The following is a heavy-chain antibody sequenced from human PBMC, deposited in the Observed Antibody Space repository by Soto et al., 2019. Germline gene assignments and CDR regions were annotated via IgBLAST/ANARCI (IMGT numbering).Heavy chain of an antibody. J-gene: IGHJ4*02. CDR2: IIPMYDSA. V-gene: IGHV1-69*06. Sequence: QVQLVQSGAALKKPGSSVNVSCAASGGTFKTYTINWVRQSPGQGLEWIGHIIPMYDSANYAQRFQVRVTISADKSTNIAYMELSGLRSEDTALYYCATWRTYRGSYCFDYWGQGTLV. CDR1: GGTFKTYT. D-gene: IGHD3-10*01. CDR3: ATWRTYRGSYCFDY.